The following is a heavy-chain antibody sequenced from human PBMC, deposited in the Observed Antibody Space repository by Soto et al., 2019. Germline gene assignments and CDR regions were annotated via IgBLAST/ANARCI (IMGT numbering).Heavy chain of an antibody. V-gene: IGHV1-69*13. Sequence: GASVKVSCKASGYTFTGYYMHWVRQAPGQGLEWMGGIIPISGRANYAQKFQGRVTITADESTSTAYMELSSLRSEDTAVYYCARGDVGVAVEQSHAFDIWGQGTMVTVSS. J-gene: IGHJ3*02. CDR1: GYTFTGYY. CDR2: IIPISGRA. CDR3: ARGDVGVAVEQSHAFDI. D-gene: IGHD6-19*01.